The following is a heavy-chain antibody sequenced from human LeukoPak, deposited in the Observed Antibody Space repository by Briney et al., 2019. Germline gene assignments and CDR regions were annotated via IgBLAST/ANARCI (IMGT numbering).Heavy chain of an antibody. D-gene: IGHD5-24*01. CDR2: INHSGST. V-gene: IGHV4-34*01. CDR3: AVTRWLRTFDY. J-gene: IGHJ4*02. Sequence: PSETLSLTCAVYGGSFSGYYWSWIRQPPGKGLEWIGEINHSGSTNYNPSLKSRVTISVDKSKNQFSLKLSSVTAADTAVYYCAVTRWLRTFDYWGQGTLVTVSA. CDR1: GGSFSGYY.